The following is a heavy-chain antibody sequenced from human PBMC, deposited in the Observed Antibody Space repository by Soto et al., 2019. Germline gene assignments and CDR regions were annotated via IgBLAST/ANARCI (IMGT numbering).Heavy chain of an antibody. CDR1: GGSFSGYY. CDR3: ARGTSNWSWTFDD. CDR2: INHSGST. V-gene: IGHV4-34*01. Sequence: SETLSLTCAVYGGSFSGYYWSWIRQPPGKGLEWIGEINHSGSTNYNPSLKSRVTISVDTSKNQFSLKLSSVTAADTAVYYCARGTSNWSWTFDDWGQGIWVTVAS. J-gene: IGHJ4*02. D-gene: IGHD1-20*01.